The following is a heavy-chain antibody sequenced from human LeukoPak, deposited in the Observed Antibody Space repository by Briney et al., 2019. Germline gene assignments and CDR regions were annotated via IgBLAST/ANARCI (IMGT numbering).Heavy chain of an antibody. V-gene: IGHV3-7*01. CDR1: GFAFSGYW. D-gene: IGHD3-10*02. J-gene: IGHJ4*02. CDR2: IGLDGSQQ. CDR3: GGEPRMLAY. Sequence: GGSLRLSCAASGFAFSGYWMSWVRQAPGKGLEWVASIGLDGSQQKYADSVKGRFTISRDNAKNSLFLQMIGLRADDTAVYYCGGEPRMLAYWGQGTLVTVSS.